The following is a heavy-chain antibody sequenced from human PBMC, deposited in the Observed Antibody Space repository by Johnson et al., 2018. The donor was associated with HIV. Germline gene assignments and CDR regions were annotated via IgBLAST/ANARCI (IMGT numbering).Heavy chain of an antibody. J-gene: IGHJ3*02. V-gene: IGHV3-20*04. Sequence: VQLVESGGGVVRPGGSLRLSCAASGFTFDDYGMSWVRQAPGKGLEWVSGINPDGSSTDYADSVKGRFTISRDNSKNTLYLQMNSLRAEDTAVYYCARDPAAAALRAFDIWGQGTMVTVSS. D-gene: IGHD6-13*01. CDR3: ARDPAAAALRAFDI. CDR2: INPDGSST. CDR1: GFTFDDYG.